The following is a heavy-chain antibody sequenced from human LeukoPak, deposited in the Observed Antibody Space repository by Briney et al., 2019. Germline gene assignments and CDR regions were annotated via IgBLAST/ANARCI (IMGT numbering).Heavy chain of an antibody. V-gene: IGHV3-30*02. CDR1: GFTFSSYG. Sequence: GGSLRLSCAASGFTFSSYGMHWVRQAPGKGLEWVAFIRYDGSNKYYADSVKGRFTISRDNSKNTLYLQMNSLRAEDTAVYYWAKSPVMGPRYLQHWGQGTLVTVSS. D-gene: IGHD3-16*01. J-gene: IGHJ1*01. CDR3: AKSPVMGPRYLQH. CDR2: IRYDGSNK.